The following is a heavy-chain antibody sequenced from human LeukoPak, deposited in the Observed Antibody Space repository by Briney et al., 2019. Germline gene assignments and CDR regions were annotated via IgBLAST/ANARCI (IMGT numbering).Heavy chain of an antibody. V-gene: IGHV4-39*01. D-gene: IGHD6-19*01. Sequence: ASETLSLTCTVSGGSISSYYWGWIRQPPGKGLEWIGSIYYSGSTYYNPSLRSRVTISVDTSKNQFSLKLSSVTAADTAVYYCASPRYSSGWYFDYWGQGTLVTVSS. CDR2: IYYSGST. CDR1: GGSISSYY. CDR3: ASPRYSSGWYFDY. J-gene: IGHJ4*02.